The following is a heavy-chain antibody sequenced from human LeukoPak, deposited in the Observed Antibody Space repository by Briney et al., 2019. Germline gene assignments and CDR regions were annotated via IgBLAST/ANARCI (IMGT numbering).Heavy chain of an antibody. Sequence: GGSLRLSCAASGFTFSSYAMSWVRQAPGKGLEWVSAISGSGGSTYYADSMKGRFTVSRDNSKNTLYLQMNSLRAEDTAVYYCAKDRWDSGYDNFDYWGQGTLVTVSS. CDR2: ISGSGGST. D-gene: IGHD5-12*01. J-gene: IGHJ4*02. V-gene: IGHV3-23*01. CDR1: GFTFSSYA. CDR3: AKDRWDSGYDNFDY.